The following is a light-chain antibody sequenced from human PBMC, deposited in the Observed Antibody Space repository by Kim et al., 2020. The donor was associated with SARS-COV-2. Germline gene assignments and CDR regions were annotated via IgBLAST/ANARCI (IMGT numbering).Light chain of an antibody. Sequence: DIQMTQSPSSLAASIGDRVAITCRASERIKEFLNWYQQKPGKAPKLLISGASSLQSGVPSRFSGSGSGTDFTITISSLQPEDFATYYCQQSYGTPTTFGQGTKLEIK. CDR3: QQSYGTPTT. V-gene: IGKV1-39*01. J-gene: IGKJ2*01. CDR2: GAS. CDR1: ERIKEF.